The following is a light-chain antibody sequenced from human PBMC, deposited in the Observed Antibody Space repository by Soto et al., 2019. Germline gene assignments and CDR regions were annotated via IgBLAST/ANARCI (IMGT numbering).Light chain of an antibody. CDR2: DVS. CDR3: CSYTTSNTRQIV. J-gene: IGLJ1*01. Sequence: QSVLTRPASVSGAAGQAITISCTGTSSDVGGYNYVSWYQQHPGKAPKFMIYDVSSRPSGVSNRFSGSKSGNTASLTISGLQAEDEADYYCCSYTTSNTRQIVFGTGTKVTVL. V-gene: IGLV2-14*03. CDR1: SSDVGGYNY.